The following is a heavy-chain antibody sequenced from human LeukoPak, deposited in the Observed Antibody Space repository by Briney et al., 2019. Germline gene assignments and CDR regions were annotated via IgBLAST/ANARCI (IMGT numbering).Heavy chain of an antibody. CDR3: ARYPGIAVAVAWFDP. Sequence: SVKVSCKASGGTFSSYAISWVRQAAGQGLEWMGGIIPIFGTANYAQKFQGRVTITADKSTSTAYMELSSLRSEDTAVYYCARYPGIAVAVAWFDPWGQGTLVTVSS. CDR2: IIPIFGTA. V-gene: IGHV1-69*06. D-gene: IGHD6-19*01. CDR1: GGTFSSYA. J-gene: IGHJ5*02.